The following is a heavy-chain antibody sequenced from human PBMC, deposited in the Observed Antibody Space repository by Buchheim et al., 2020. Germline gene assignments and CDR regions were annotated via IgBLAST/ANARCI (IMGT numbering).Heavy chain of an antibody. D-gene: IGHD2-2*01. Sequence: QVQLVESGGGVVQPGRSLRLSCAASGFTFSSYAMHWVRQAPGKGLEWVAVISYDGSNKYYADSVKGRFTISRDNSKNTLYLQMNSLRAEDTAVYYCAREYCSSTSCWFDPWSQGTL. CDR2: ISYDGSNK. CDR1: GFTFSSYA. J-gene: IGHJ5*02. CDR3: AREYCSSTSCWFDP. V-gene: IGHV3-30*04.